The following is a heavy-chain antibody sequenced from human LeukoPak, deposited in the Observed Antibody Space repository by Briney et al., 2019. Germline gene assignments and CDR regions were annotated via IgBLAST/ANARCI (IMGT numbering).Heavy chain of an antibody. Sequence: GESLKISCKGSGYGFTNYWIGWVRQMPGKGLEWMGIIYPGTSDTRYSPSFQGQVTFSADKSISTAYLQWSSLKASDTAMYYCARGGYQTWFDPWGQGTLVTVSS. CDR1: GYGFTNYW. CDR3: ARGGYQTWFDP. V-gene: IGHV5-51*01. J-gene: IGHJ5*02. D-gene: IGHD2-2*01. CDR2: IYPGTSDT.